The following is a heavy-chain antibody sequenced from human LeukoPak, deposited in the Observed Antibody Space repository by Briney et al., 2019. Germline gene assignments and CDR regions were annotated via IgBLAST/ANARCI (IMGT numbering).Heavy chain of an antibody. V-gene: IGHV1-18*01. J-gene: IGHJ6*03. CDR2: ISAYNGNT. CDR1: GYTFTSYG. D-gene: IGHD3-9*01. CDR3: ARHSPTYDILTGNYYYYMDV. Sequence: ASVKVSCKASGYTFTSYGISWVRQAPGQGLEWMGWISAYNGNTNYAQKLQGRVTMTTDTSTSTAYMELRSLRSDDTAVYYCARHSPTYDILTGNYYYYMDVWGKGTTVTVPS.